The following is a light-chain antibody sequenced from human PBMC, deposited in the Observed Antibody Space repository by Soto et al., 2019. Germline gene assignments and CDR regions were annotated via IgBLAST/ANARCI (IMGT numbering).Light chain of an antibody. V-gene: IGKV3-20*01. Sequence: EIVLTQSPGTLSLSPRERATLSCRASQSVSSRNLAWYQQKPGQAPRLLIYGTSSRATGIPDRFSGSGSVTHFTLTINRLEPEDFAVYYCQQYSDLPYTFVQGTKLEV. CDR3: QQYSDLPYT. J-gene: IGKJ2*01. CDR1: QSVSSRN. CDR2: GTS.